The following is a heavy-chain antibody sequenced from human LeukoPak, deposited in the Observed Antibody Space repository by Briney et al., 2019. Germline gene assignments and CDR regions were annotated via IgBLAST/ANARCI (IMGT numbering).Heavy chain of an antibody. CDR3: ARDQNRLGIADYYFDY. Sequence: VASVKVSCKASGYTFTSYYMHWVRQAPGQGLEWMGIINPSGGSTSYAQKFQGRVTMTRDTSTSTVYMELSSLRSEDTAVYYCARDQNRLGIADYYFDYWGQGTLVTVSS. J-gene: IGHJ4*02. CDR2: INPSGGST. V-gene: IGHV1-46*01. CDR1: GYTFTSYY. D-gene: IGHD2-21*01.